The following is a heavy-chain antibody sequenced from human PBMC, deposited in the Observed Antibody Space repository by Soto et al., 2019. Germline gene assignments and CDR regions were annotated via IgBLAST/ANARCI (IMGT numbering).Heavy chain of an antibody. CDR1: GFSFDYFG. V-gene: IGHV3-21*01. CDR2: ISSSASYI. J-gene: IGHJ4*02. CDR3: ARSRSHWLASDS. D-gene: IGHD6-19*01. Sequence: EVQLAESGGGLVKSGGSLTLSCEASGFSFDYFGMTWVRQAPGKGLEWVSFISSSASYIYYADSVKGRFTVSRDTAKKSLNLQTNSLRAADTAVYYCARSRSHWLASDSWGQGTLITV.